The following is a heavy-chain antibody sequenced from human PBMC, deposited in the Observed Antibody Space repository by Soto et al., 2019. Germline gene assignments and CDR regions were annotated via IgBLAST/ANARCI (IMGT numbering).Heavy chain of an antibody. J-gene: IGHJ6*03. D-gene: IGHD6-13*01. CDR3: ARVSAVSIAAAHYYYYYMDV. V-gene: IGHV1-18*01. CDR2: ISAYNGNT. CDR1: GYTFTSYG. Sequence: GASVKVSCKASGYTFTSYGISWVRQAPGQGLEWMGWISAYNGNTNYAQKLQGRVTMTTDTSTSTAYMELRSLRSDDTAVYYCARVSAVSIAAAHYYYYYMDVWGKGTTVTVSS.